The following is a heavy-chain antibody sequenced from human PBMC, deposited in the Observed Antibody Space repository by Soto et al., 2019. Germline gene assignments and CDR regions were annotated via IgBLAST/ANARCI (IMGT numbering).Heavy chain of an antibody. CDR1: GGSVSSGPYY. V-gene: IGHV4-61*01. D-gene: IGHD4-17*01. CDR3: ARGDYGTDDAFDI. CDR2: IYYSGST. J-gene: IGHJ3*02. Sequence: SETLSLTCSVSGGSVSSGPYYWSWIRQPPGKGLEWIGHIYYSGSTYYNPSLKSRVTISVDTSKNQFSLKLSSATAADTAVYYCARGDYGTDDAFDIWGQGTMVTVSS.